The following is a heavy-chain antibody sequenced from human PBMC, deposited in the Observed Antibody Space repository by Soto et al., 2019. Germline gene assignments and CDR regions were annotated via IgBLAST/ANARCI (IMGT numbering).Heavy chain of an antibody. CDR3: AAWGGHDYNY. CDR1: GDSIITTWW. D-gene: IGHD4-4*01. Sequence: QVQLQESGPGLVRPPGTLSLTCTVSGDSIITTWWWTWVRQPPGKDLEWIGEIYHDGSTYYNPSLESRVSISVDTSMNQFSLKVNSVTAADTTVYYCAAWGGHDYNYWGQGILVTVSS. J-gene: IGHJ4*02. CDR2: IYHDGST. V-gene: IGHV4-4*03.